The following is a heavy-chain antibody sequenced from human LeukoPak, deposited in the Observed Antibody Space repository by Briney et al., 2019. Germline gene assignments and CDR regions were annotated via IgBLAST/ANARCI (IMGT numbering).Heavy chain of an antibody. D-gene: IGHD1-1*01. CDR2: IYYSGST. CDR1: GGSISSGGYY. V-gene: IGHV4-61*08. Sequence: PSETLSLTCTVSGGSISSGGYYWSWIRQHPGKGLEWIGYIYYSGSTNYNPSLKSRVTISVDTSKNQFSLKLSSVTAADTAVYYCVLAVVSPPLNDGWFDPWGQGTLVTVSS. CDR3: VLAVVSPPLNDGWFDP. J-gene: IGHJ5*02.